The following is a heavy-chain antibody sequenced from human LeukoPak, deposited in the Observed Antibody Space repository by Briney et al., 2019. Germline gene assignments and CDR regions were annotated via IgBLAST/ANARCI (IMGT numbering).Heavy chain of an antibody. V-gene: IGHV3-21*01. D-gene: IGHD3-3*01. CDR3: ARDDLVFGVVTPFEY. CDR1: GFTFSSYS. J-gene: IGHJ4*02. CDR2: ISSSSSYI. Sequence: PGGSLRLSCAASGFTFSSYSMNWVRQAPGKGLEWVSSISSSSSYIYYADSVKGRFTISRDNAKNSLYLQMNSLRAEDTAVYYCARDDLVFGVVTPFEYWGQGTLVTVSS.